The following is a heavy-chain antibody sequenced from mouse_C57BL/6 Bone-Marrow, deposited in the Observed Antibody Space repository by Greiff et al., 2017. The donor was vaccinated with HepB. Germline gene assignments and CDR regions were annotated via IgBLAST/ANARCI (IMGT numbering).Heavy chain of an antibody. Sequence: VHLVESGAELARPGASVKLSCKASGYTFTSYGISWVKQRTGQGLEWIGEIYPRSGNTYYNEKFKGKATLTADKSSSTAYMELRSLTSEDSAVYFCARYDGYFYYFDYWGQGTTLTVSS. J-gene: IGHJ2*01. CDR2: IYPRSGNT. CDR3: ARYDGYFYYFDY. CDR1: GYTFTSYG. V-gene: IGHV1-81*01. D-gene: IGHD2-3*01.